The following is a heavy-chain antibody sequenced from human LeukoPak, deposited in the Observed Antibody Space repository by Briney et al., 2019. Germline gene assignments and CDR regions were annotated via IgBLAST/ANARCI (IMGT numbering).Heavy chain of an antibody. D-gene: IGHD6-19*01. Sequence: ASVKVSCKVSGYTLTELSMHWVRQAPGKGLEWMGGFDPEDGETIYAQKFQGRVTMTEDTSTDPAYMELSSLRSEDTAVYYCATPKKRGEYSSGWYDAFDIWGQGTMVTVSS. J-gene: IGHJ3*02. CDR1: GYTLTELS. CDR2: FDPEDGET. CDR3: ATPKKRGEYSSGWYDAFDI. V-gene: IGHV1-24*01.